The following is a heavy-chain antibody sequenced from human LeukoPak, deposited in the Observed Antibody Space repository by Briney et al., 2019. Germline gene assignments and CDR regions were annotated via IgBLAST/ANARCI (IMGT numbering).Heavy chain of an antibody. CDR1: GFTFDDYA. CDR3: AKDRAAATLEYFQH. D-gene: IGHD6-13*01. J-gene: IGHJ1*01. Sequence: GRSLRLSCAASGFTFDDYAMHWVRQAPGKGLEWVSGIRWNSGGIGYADSVKGRFTISRDNAKNSLYLQMNSLRAEDTAFYYCAKDRAAATLEYFQHWGQGTLVTVSS. CDR2: IRWNSGGI. V-gene: IGHV3-9*01.